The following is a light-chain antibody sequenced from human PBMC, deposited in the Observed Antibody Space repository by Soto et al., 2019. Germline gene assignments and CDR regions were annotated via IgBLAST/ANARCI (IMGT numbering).Light chain of an antibody. J-gene: IGLJ3*02. CDR2: GND. Sequence: QSVLTQPPSASGTPGQRVTISCSGSNSNVGNNTVNWYQQFPGTSPRLLIEGNDKRPSGVPDRFSGSKSATSASLAISGLKSEDEADYYCAAWDDGLSGWLFGGGTKLTVL. CDR1: NSNVGNNT. CDR3: AAWDDGLSGWL. V-gene: IGLV1-44*01.